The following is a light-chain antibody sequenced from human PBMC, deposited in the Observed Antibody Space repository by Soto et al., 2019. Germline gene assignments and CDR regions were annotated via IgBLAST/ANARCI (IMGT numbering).Light chain of an antibody. V-gene: IGLV3-9*01. CDR1: NIATKN. J-gene: IGLJ2*01. CDR2: RIA. CDR3: QVWDSSTTVV. Sequence: SYELTQPLSVSVALGQTARITCGGNNIATKNVHWYQQKPGQAPVLVIYRIANRPSGIPERFSGSNSGNTATLTISRAQDGDEADYYCQVWDSSTTVVLGGGTKLTVL.